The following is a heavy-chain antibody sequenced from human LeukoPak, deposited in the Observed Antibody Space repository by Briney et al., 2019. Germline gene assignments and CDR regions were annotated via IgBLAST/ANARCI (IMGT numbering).Heavy chain of an antibody. V-gene: IGHV3-48*03. CDR1: GFTFSSYE. Sequence: PGGSLRLSCAASGFTFSSYEMNRVRQAPGKGLEWVSYISSSGSTIYYADSVKGRFTISRDNAKKSLYLQMNSLRAEDTAVYYCAREEGICDFWNLDYWGQGTLVTVSS. CDR2: ISSSGSTI. CDR3: AREEGICDFWNLDY. J-gene: IGHJ4*02. D-gene: IGHD3-3*01.